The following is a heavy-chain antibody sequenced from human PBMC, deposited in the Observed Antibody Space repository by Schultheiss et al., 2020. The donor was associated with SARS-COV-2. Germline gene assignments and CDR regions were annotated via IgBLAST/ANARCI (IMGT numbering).Heavy chain of an antibody. J-gene: IGHJ6*02. CDR2: ISSNGGST. Sequence: GGSLRLSCSASGFTFSSYAMHWVRQAPGKGLEYVSAISSNGGSTYYADSVKGRFTISRDNSKNTLYLQMNSLRAEDTAVYYCAKANSNLDRVYYYYGMDVWGQGTTVTVSS. CDR3: AKANSNLDRVYYYYGMDV. D-gene: IGHD4-11*01. V-gene: IGHV3-64*04. CDR1: GFTFSSYA.